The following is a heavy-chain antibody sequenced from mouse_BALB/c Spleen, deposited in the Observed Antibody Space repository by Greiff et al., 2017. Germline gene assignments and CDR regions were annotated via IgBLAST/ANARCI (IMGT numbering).Heavy chain of an antibody. CDR1: GYTFTSYW. CDR2: IYPGDGDT. Sequence: VQLVESGAELARPGASVTLSCTASGYTFTSYWMQWVKQRPGQGLEWIGAIYPGDGDTRYTQTFKGRATLTADKSSSTAYMQLSSLASEDSAVYYCARSGLRGGAMDYWGQGTSVTVSS. D-gene: IGHD2-4*01. CDR3: ARSGLRGGAMDY. J-gene: IGHJ4*01. V-gene: IGHV1-87*01.